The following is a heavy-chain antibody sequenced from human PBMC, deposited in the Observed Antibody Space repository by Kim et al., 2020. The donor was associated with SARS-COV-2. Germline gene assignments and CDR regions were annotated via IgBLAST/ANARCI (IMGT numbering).Heavy chain of an antibody. V-gene: IGHV1-8*01. CDR2: MNPHSGRT. Sequence: ASVKVSCKASGYTYTSYDINWVRQASGQGLEWMGWMNPHSGRTGYAQKVQGRVTMTWDTSTRTAYMELRSLRSEDTAVYYCARGPDYSDTSGYHFDYWGQ. CDR3: ARGPDYSDTSGYHFDY. D-gene: IGHD3-22*01. J-gene: IGHJ4*02. CDR1: GYTYTSYD.